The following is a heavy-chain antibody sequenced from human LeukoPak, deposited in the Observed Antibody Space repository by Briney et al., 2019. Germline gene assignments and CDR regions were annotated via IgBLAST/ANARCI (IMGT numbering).Heavy chain of an antibody. Sequence: GASVKVSCKASGYTFTGYYMQWVRQAPGQGLEWMGWINPNSGGTNYAQKFQGRVTMTRDTSISTAYMELSRLRSDDTAVYYCARTLGVQLALYYFDYWGQGTLVTVSS. D-gene: IGHD1-1*01. V-gene: IGHV1-2*02. CDR3: ARTLGVQLALYYFDY. J-gene: IGHJ4*02. CDR1: GYTFTGYY. CDR2: INPNSGGT.